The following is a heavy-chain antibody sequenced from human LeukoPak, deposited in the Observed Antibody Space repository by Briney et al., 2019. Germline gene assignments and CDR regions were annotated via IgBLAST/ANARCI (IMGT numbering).Heavy chain of an antibody. J-gene: IGHJ4*02. CDR3: ARDSTTRYDFWSGAIDY. CDR2: ISSSSSTI. Sequence: GGSLRLSCTASGFTFSSYGMNWVRQAPGKGLEWVSYISSSSSTIYYADSVKGRFTISRDNAKNSLYLQMNSLRAEDTAVYYCARDSTTRYDFWSGAIDYWGQGTLVTVSS. CDR1: GFTFSSYG. D-gene: IGHD3-3*01. V-gene: IGHV3-48*04.